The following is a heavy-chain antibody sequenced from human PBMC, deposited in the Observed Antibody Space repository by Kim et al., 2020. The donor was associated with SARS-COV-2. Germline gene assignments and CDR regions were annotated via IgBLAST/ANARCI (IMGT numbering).Heavy chain of an antibody. V-gene: IGHV3-23*01. CDR3: AKPDLAVAGTKPMTFDY. J-gene: IGHJ4*02. Sequence: GGSLRLSCAASGFTFSSYAMSWVRQAPGKGLEWVSAISGSGGSTYYADSVKGRFTISRDNSKNTLYLQMNSLRAEDTAVYYCAKPDLAVAGTKPMTFDYWGQGTLVTVSS. CDR2: ISGSGGST. CDR1: GFTFSSYA. D-gene: IGHD6-19*01.